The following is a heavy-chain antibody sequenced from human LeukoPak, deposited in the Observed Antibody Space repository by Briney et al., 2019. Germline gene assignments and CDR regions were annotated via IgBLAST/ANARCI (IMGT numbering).Heavy chain of an antibody. CDR1: GFTFSSYA. CDR2: ISGSGGST. Sequence: PGGSLRLSCAASGFTFSSYAMSWVRQAQGKGLEWVSAISGSGGSTYYADSVKGRFTISRDNSKNTLYLQMNSLRAEDTAVYYCAKDRRYSYGSFDYWGQGTLVTVSS. D-gene: IGHD5-18*01. J-gene: IGHJ4*01. CDR3: AKDRRYSYGSFDY. V-gene: IGHV3-23*01.